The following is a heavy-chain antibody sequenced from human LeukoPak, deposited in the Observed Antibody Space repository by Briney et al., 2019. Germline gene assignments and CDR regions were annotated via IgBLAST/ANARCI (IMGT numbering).Heavy chain of an antibody. CDR3: ARRTDRSAWSTYFDY. Sequence: SETLSLTCSVSGGSISTSSYYWDWIRQPPGKWLEWIGSLYYSGSTYYNPSLKGRVTISGDTSKNQFSLNLGSVTAADTAVYYCARRTDRSAWSTYFDYWGQGTLVTVSS. D-gene: IGHD6-19*01. CDR2: LYYSGST. CDR1: GGSISTSSYY. V-gene: IGHV4-39*01. J-gene: IGHJ4*02.